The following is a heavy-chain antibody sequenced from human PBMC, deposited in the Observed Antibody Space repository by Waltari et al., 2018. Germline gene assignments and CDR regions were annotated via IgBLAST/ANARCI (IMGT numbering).Heavy chain of an antibody. CDR2: ISHSGSA. CDR1: GGSFSGYY. V-gene: IGHV4-34*01. D-gene: IGHD6-19*01. CDR3: ARGPTIPVGLY. J-gene: IGHJ3*01. Sequence: QVQLQQWGAGLLRPSATLSLTCGVSGGSFSGYYWTWIRQTPGKGLEWIGEISHSGSANYHPSLKSRVNISVDTSKKQFSLKLTSVTAADSAVYYCARGPTIPVGLYWGQGTMVTVSS.